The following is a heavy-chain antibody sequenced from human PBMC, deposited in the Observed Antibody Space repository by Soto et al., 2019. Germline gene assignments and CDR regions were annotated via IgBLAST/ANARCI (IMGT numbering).Heavy chain of an antibody. Sequence: PGESLKISCHGSGYTFFSFWIVWVRQVPGKGLEWVGRIDPGDSSATYSPTFQGHVTISADRSTRSAYLQWRSLRASDTAIYFCARRYCSRADCYSDSWGQGSLVTV. CDR3: ARRYCSRADCYSDS. V-gene: IGHV5-10-1*01. J-gene: IGHJ4*02. D-gene: IGHD2-2*01. CDR1: GYTFFSFW. CDR2: IDPGDSSA.